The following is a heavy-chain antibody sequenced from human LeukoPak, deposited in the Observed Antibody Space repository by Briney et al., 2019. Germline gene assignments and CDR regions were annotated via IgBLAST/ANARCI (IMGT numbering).Heavy chain of an antibody. CDR3: ASRLGFREIDSGYFYY. V-gene: IGHV1-18*01. Sequence: ASVKVSCKASGYTFTNYGITWVRQAPGQGLEWMGWISAYNGNTNYAQKLQGRATITTDASTTTAYMELRRLRYDDAAVYYGASRLGFREIDSGYFYYWGQGTLVTVSS. D-gene: IGHD3-10*01. CDR1: GYTFTNYG. J-gene: IGHJ4*02. CDR2: ISAYNGNT.